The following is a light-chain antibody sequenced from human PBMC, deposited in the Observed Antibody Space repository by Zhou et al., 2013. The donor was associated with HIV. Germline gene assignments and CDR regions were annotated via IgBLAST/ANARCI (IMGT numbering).Light chain of an antibody. V-gene: IGKV1-13*02. CDR3: QQLNSFPLT. J-gene: IGKJ5*01. CDR1: QDIFTY. CDR2: DAS. Sequence: AIQLTQSPSSLSASIGDRVNITCRASQDIFTYLAWYQQTPGKAPRVLIYDASTLQSGVSSRFSGSGSGADFTLTISGFQREDFAIYYCQQLNSFPLTFGQGSRLE.